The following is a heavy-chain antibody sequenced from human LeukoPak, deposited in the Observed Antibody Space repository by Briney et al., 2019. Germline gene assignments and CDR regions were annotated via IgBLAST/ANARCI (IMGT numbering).Heavy chain of an antibody. CDR2: ISYDGANK. Sequence: PGGSLRLSCAASGFTFSNYAMHWVRQAPGKGLGWVAVISYDGANKYYADSVKGRFTISRDNSKNTLYLQMNSLRAEDTAVYYCAKRMGPSIAAADLDYWGQGTLVTVSS. CDR1: GFTFSNYA. CDR3: AKRMGPSIAAADLDY. J-gene: IGHJ4*02. D-gene: IGHD6-13*01. V-gene: IGHV3-30-3*02.